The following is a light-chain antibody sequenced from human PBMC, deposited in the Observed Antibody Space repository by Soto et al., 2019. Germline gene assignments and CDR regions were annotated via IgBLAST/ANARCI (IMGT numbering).Light chain of an antibody. CDR1: SSDVGGYNY. CDR2: EVS. V-gene: IGLV2-8*01. CDR3: SSYTSNTTLYV. J-gene: IGLJ1*01. Sequence: QSALTQPPSASGSPGQSVTISCTGTSSDVGGYNYVSWYQQHPGKAPKLMIYEVSKRPSGVPDRFSGSKSGNTASLTVSGLQAEDEADYHCSSYTSNTTLYVFGSGTKVTVL.